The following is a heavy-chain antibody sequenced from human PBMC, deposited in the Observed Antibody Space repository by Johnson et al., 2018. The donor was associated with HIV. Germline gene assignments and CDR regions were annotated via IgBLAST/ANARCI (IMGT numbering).Heavy chain of an antibody. CDR3: PREKLDSSGYYDAFDI. Sequence: VQLVESVGGLVKPGGSLRLSCAASGFTFSDYYMSWVRQAPGKGLEWVSIVYSGGNTYYADSVKGRFSISRDNSKNTLYLQMNSLLAEDTAVYYCPREKLDSSGYYDAFDIWGQGTMVTVSS. V-gene: IGHV3-66*02. CDR1: GFTFSDYY. D-gene: IGHD3-22*01. CDR2: VYSGGNT. J-gene: IGHJ3*02.